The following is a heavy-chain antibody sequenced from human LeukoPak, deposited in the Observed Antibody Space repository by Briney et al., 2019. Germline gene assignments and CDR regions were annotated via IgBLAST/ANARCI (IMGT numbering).Heavy chain of an antibody. J-gene: IGHJ6*02. CDR2: MNPNSGNT. Sequence: ASVKVSCKASGYTFTSYDISWVRQAPGQGLEWMGWMNPNSGNTGYAQKFQGRVTMTRNTSISTAYMELSSLRSEDTAVYYCAAGPYYYYGMDVWGQGTTVTVSS. CDR3: AAGPYYYYGMDV. CDR1: GYTFTSYD. D-gene: IGHD1-14*01. V-gene: IGHV1-8*01.